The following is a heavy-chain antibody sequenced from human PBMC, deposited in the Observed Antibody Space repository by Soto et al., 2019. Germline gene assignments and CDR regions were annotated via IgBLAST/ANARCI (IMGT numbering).Heavy chain of an antibody. CDR1: GFTFSSNG. V-gene: IGHV3-30*03. D-gene: IGHD3-22*01. CDR2: IAYDGSKT. Sequence: QVQLVESGGGVVQPGRSLRLTCAASGFTFSSNGMHWVRQPPGKGLEWVALIAYDGSKTYYGDSVRGRFTISRDNSENTLFLQMNSLRAEDTAVYYCARWVGGSMFDNSGKDASWGQGTLVTVSS. J-gene: IGHJ5*02. CDR3: ARWVGGSMFDNSGKDAS.